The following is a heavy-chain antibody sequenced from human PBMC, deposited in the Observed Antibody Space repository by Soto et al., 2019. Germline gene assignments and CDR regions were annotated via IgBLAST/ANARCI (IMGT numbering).Heavy chain of an antibody. J-gene: IGHJ1*01. CDR1: GGSISNHY. CDR2: IYYNGNT. CDR3: ARANWYSEY. Sequence: QVQLQESGPGLVKPSETLSLTCTVSGGSISNHYWSWIRQPPGKGLEWIGYIYYNGNTNYNPSLKRRVTMSVDTSKTQISLRLRSVTAADTAVYYCARANWYSEYWGQGTLVTVSS. V-gene: IGHV4-59*11. D-gene: IGHD7-27*01.